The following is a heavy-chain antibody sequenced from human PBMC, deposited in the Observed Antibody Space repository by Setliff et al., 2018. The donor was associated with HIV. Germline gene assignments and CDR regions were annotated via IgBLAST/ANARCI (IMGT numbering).Heavy chain of an antibody. CDR1: DASISNYH. CDR2: IYTSGST. J-gene: IGHJ4*02. CDR3: ARDKTGDLWYFDS. Sequence: PSETLSLTCTVSDASISNYHWSWIRQPPGKGLEWIGYIYTSGSTNYNPSLKSRVTISVDTSKNQFSVKLSSVTAADTAVYYCARDKTGDLWYFDSWGQGTLVTVSS. D-gene: IGHD7-27*01. V-gene: IGHV4-4*08.